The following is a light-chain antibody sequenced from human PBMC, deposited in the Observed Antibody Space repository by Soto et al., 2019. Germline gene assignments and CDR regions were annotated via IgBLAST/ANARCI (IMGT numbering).Light chain of an antibody. CDR3: ASYTTSSTYV. CDR1: SSDVGGYSY. CDR2: DVS. V-gene: IGLV2-14*01. J-gene: IGLJ1*01. Sequence: QSALTQPASVSGSPGQSIAISCTGTSSDVGGYSYVSWYQQQPGKDPKLVISDVSNRPSGVSDRFSGSKSGNTASLTISGLQTYDEADYYCASYTTSSTYVFGTGTKVTVL.